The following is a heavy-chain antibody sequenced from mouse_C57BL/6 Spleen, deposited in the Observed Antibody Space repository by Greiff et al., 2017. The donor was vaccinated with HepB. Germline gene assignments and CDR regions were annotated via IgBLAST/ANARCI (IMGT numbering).Heavy chain of an antibody. V-gene: IGHV1-64*01. D-gene: IGHD2-2*01. J-gene: IGHJ2*01. CDR2: IHPNSGST. Sequence: QVQLQQPGAELVKPGASVKLSCKASGYTFTSYWMHWVKQRPGQGLEWIGMIHPNSGSTNYNEKFKSKATLTVDKSSSTAYMQLSSLTSEDSAVYYCASWGAMVTTFFDYWGQGTTLTVSS. CDR3: ASWGAMVTTFFDY. CDR1: GYTFTSYW.